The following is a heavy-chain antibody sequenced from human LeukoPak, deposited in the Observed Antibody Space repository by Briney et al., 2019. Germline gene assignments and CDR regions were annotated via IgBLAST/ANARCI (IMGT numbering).Heavy chain of an antibody. CDR1: GGSISSYY. CDR3: AIDLYSSGCDY. CDR2: IYTSGST. V-gene: IGHV4-4*07. J-gene: IGHJ4*02. Sequence: PSETLSLTRTVSGGSISSYYWSWIRQPAGKGLEWIGRIYTSGSTNYNPSLKSRVTMSVDTSKNQFSLKLSSVTAADTAVYYCAIDLYSSGCDYSGQGTLVTVSS. D-gene: IGHD6-19*01.